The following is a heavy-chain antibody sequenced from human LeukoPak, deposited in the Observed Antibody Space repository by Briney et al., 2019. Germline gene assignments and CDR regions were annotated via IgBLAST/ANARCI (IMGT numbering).Heavy chain of an antibody. CDR2: ISYDGSNK. V-gene: IGHV3-30*18. Sequence: PGRSLRLSCSASGFTFSSYGMHWVRQAPGKGLEWVAVISYDGSNKYYADSVKGRFTISRDNSKNTLYLQMNSLRAEDTAVYCCAKDLGDPTDNDYGDYGLDYWGQGTLVTVSS. CDR3: AKDLGDPTDNDYGDYGLDY. CDR1: GFTFSSYG. D-gene: IGHD4-17*01. J-gene: IGHJ4*02.